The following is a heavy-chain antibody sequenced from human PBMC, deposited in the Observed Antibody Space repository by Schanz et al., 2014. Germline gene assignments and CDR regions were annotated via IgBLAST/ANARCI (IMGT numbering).Heavy chain of an antibody. J-gene: IGHJ4*02. CDR3: AKDGSWMAGYFDY. D-gene: IGHD6-13*01. Sequence: EGQLVESGGGLVQPGGSLRLSCAASGFMFSIEWMSWVRQAPGKGLEWVANIKPDAGEIYYVDSVNGRFTISRDNAKNTLYLQMNSLRAEDTALFYCAKDGSWMAGYFDYWGQGTLVTVSS. CDR2: IKPDAGEI. CDR1: GFMFSIEW. V-gene: IGHV3-7*04.